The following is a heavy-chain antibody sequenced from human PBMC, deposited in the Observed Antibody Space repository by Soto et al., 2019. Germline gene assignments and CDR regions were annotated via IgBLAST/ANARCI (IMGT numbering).Heavy chain of an antibody. CDR1: GGIFSSYA. CDR3: ASAPSTYCGGDCYLDY. CDR2: IIPIFGTA. V-gene: IGHV1-69*13. Sequence: ASVKVSCKASGGIFSSYAISWVRQAPGQGLEWMGGIIPIFGTANYAQKFQGRVTITADESTSTAYMELSSLRSEDTAVYYCASAPSTYCGGDCYLDYWGQGTLVTVSS. J-gene: IGHJ4*02. D-gene: IGHD2-21*02.